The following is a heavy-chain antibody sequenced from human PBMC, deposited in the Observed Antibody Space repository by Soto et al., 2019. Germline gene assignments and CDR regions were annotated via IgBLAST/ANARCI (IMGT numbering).Heavy chain of an antibody. CDR2: ISYDGSNK. J-gene: IGHJ5*02. CDR1: GFTFSSYG. D-gene: IGHD3-16*01. V-gene: IGHV3-30*18. Sequence: PGGSLRLSCAASGFTFSSYGMHWVRQAPGKGLERVAVISYDGSNKYYADSVKGRFTISRDNSKNTLYLQMNSLRAEDTAVYYCAKDLVVRDYVWGSYVDPWGQGTLVRVSS. CDR3: AKDLVVRDYVWGSYVDP.